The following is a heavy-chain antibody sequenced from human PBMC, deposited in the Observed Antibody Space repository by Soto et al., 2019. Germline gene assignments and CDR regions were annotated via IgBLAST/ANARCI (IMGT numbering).Heavy chain of an antibody. D-gene: IGHD3-10*01. CDR2: IYYSGST. J-gene: IGHJ5*02. CDR1: GGSISSYY. V-gene: IGHV4-59*01. Sequence: SETLSLTCTVSGGSISSYYWSWIRQPPGKGLEWIGYIYYSGSTNYNPSLKSRVTISVDTSKNQFSLKLSSVTAADTAVYYCARGLLLWFGELSSGWFDPWGQGTLVTVSS. CDR3: ARGLLLWFGELSSGWFDP.